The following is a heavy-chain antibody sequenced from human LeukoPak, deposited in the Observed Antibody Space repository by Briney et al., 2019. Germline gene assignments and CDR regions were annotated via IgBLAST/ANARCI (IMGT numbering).Heavy chain of an antibody. CDR1: GFTFSGYA. D-gene: IGHD2-2*02. V-gene: IGHV3-23*01. J-gene: IGHJ4*02. CDR2: ISGSGGST. CDR3: AKQALYCSSTSCYIFRT. Sequence: GGSLRLSCAASGFTFSGYAMSWVRQVPGKGLEWVSAISGSGGSTYYADSVKGWFTISRDNSKNTLYLQMNSLRAEDTAVYYCAKQALYCSSTSCYIFRTWGQGTLVTVSS.